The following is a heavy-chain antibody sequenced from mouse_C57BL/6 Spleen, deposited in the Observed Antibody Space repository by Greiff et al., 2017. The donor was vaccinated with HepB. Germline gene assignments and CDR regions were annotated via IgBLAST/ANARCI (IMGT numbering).Heavy chain of an antibody. CDR1: GFTFSNYW. D-gene: IGHD1-1*01. V-gene: IGHV6-3*01. Sequence: DVMLVESGGGLVQPGGSMKLSCVASGFTFSNYWMNWVRQSPEKGLEWVAQIRLKSDNYATHYAESVKGRFTISRDDSKSSVYLQMNNLRAEDTGIYYCTGLYGSSYFDYWGQGTTLTVSS. CDR3: TGLYGSSYFDY. CDR2: IRLKSDNYAT. J-gene: IGHJ2*01.